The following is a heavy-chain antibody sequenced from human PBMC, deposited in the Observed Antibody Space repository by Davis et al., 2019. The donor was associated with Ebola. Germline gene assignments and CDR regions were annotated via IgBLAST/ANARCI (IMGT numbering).Heavy chain of an antibody. CDR2: ISAYNGNT. CDR1: GYTFTSYG. CDR3: ARERYSGYDDFDY. Sequence: AASVKVSCKAFGYTFTSYGISWVRQAPGQGLEWMGWISAYNGNTNYAQKLQGRVTMTTDTSTSTAYMELRSLRSDDPAVYYCARERYSGYDDFDYWGQGTLVTVSS. V-gene: IGHV1-18*04. D-gene: IGHD5-12*01. J-gene: IGHJ4*02.